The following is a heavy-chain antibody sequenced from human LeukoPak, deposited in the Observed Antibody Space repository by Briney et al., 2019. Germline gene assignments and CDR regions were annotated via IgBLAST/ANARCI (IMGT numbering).Heavy chain of an antibody. CDR3: AKDKYNFWSGSNYYYMDV. V-gene: IGHV3-23*01. CDR2: ISGGAGST. J-gene: IGHJ6*03. D-gene: IGHD3-3*01. Sequence: GGSLRLSCAASAITFSTYAMSWVRQAPGKGLECVSVISGGAGSTYYADSVKGRFTISRDNPKNTLYLQMNSLRAEDTAVYYCAKDKYNFWSGSNYYYMDVWGKGTTVTVSS. CDR1: AITFSTYA.